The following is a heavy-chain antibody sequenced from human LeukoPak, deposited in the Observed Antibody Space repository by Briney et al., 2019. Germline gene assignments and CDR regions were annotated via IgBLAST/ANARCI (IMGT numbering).Heavy chain of an antibody. V-gene: IGHV4-34*01. CDR3: ARGPYYYYYGMDV. CDR2: INHSGST. Sequence: SETLSLTCAVYGGSFSGYYWSWIRQPPGKGLEWIGEINHSGSTNYNPSLKSRVTISVDTPKNQFSLKLSSVTAADTAVYYCARGPYYYYYGMDVWGQGTTVTVSS. CDR1: GGSFSGYY. J-gene: IGHJ6*02.